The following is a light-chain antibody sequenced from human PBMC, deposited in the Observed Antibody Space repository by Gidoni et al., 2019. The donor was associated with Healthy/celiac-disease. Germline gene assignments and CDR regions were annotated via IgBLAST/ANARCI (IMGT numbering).Light chain of an antibody. CDR2: AAS. J-gene: IGKJ2*01. V-gene: IGKV1-39*01. CDR3: QQSYSTPRT. CDR1: QSISSY. Sequence: DIQMTQSPSSLSASVGDRVTITCRASQSISSYLNWYQQKPGKAPKLLIYAASSLQSGVPSRFSGSGSGTDFTLTISRLQHEDFATYYCQQSYSTPRTFGQXTKLEIK.